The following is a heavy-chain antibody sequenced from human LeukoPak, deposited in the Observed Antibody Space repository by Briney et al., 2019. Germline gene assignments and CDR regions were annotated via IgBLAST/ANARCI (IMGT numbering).Heavy chain of an antibody. J-gene: IGHJ6*02. CDR3: ASSDVSGWLGGYYYYGMDV. CDR1: GGSISSGCYS. V-gene: IGHV4-61*01. CDR2: IYYSGST. Sequence: SETLSLTCAVSGGSISSGCYSWSWIRQPPGKGLEWIGYIYYSGSTNYNPSLKSRVTISVDTSKNQFSLKLSSVTAADTAVYYCASSDVSGWLGGYYYYGMDVWGQGTTVTVSS. D-gene: IGHD6-19*01.